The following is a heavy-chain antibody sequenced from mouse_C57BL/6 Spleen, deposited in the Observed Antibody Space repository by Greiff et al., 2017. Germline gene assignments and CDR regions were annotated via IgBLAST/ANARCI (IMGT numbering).Heavy chain of an antibody. CDR2: IDPETGGT. V-gene: IGHV1-15*01. CDR3: TRGGSYYSNL. D-gene: IGHD2-5*01. J-gene: IGHJ2*01. CDR1: GYTFTDYE. Sequence: QVQLQQSGAELVRPGASVTLSCKASGYTFTDYEMHWVKQTPVHGLEWIGAIDPETGGTAYNQKFKGKAILTADKSSSTAYMELRSLTSADSAVYYCTRGGSYYSNLWGQGTTLTVSS.